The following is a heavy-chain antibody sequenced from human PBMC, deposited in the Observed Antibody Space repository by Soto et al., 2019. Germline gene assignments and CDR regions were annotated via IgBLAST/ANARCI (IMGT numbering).Heavy chain of an antibody. V-gene: IGHV4-39*01. CDR2: IYYSGST. CDR1: GGSISSSSYY. Sequence: QLQLQESGPGLVKPSETLSLTCTVSGGSISSSSYYWGWIRQPPGKGLEWIGSIYYSGSTYYNPSLKSRVTISVDTSKNQFSLKLSSVTAADTAVYYCARRVLLWFGEFSRGYGMDVWGQGTTVTVSS. D-gene: IGHD3-10*01. CDR3: ARRVLLWFGEFSRGYGMDV. J-gene: IGHJ6*02.